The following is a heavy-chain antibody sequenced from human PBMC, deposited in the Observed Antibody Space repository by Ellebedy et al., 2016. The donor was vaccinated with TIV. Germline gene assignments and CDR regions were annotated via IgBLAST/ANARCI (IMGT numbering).Heavy chain of an antibody. J-gene: IGHJ4*02. CDR3: ARVGGGAGDFDY. Sequence: GESLKIPCEASGFTFSSHWMHWVRQAPGKGLVWVSRIKNDGSVTTYADSVKGRFTISRDNAKNALYLQMNSLRDDDTAVYYCARVGGGAGDFDYWGQGALVTVSS. CDR2: IKNDGSVT. V-gene: IGHV3-74*01. D-gene: IGHD3-16*01. CDR1: GFTFSSHW.